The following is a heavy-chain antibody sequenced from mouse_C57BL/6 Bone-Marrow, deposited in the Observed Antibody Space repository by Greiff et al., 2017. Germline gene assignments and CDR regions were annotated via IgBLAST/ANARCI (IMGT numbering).Heavy chain of an antibody. V-gene: IGHV14-1*01. D-gene: IGHD2-2*01. CDR1: GFNFNDYY. Sequence: EVQLLQSGAELVRPGASVKLSCTASGFNFNDYYMHWVKQRPEQGLEWIGRIDPEDGDTEYAPKVQGKATIAEDNSTNTAYLQLSSLTSEATADYYCTTWGGNDEDWFAYWGQGTLVTVSA. J-gene: IGHJ3*01. CDR2: IDPEDGDT. CDR3: TTWGGNDEDWFAY.